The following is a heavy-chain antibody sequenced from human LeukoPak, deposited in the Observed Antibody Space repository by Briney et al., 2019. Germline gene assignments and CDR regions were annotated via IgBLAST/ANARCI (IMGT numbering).Heavy chain of an antibody. CDR3: AKKSVADVPPLY. CDR2: IRYDGSSK. V-gene: IGHV3-30*02. CDR1: GFSFSLFG. Sequence: GGSLRLSCAASGFSFSLFGMDWVRQAPGKGLEWVAFIRYDGSSKHYADSVKGRFTISRDNSKNTLFLQMNSLRDEDTAIYYCAKKSVADVPPLYWGQGTLVTVSS. J-gene: IGHJ4*02. D-gene: IGHD6-19*01.